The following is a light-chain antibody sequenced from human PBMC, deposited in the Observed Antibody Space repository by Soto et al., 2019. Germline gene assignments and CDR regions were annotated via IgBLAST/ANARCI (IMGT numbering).Light chain of an antibody. Sequence: QSALTQPASVSGSPGQSITISCTGTRRDVGGYNYVSWYQQYPGKSPKLLIYEVTHRPSGVSNRFSGSKSGNTASLTISGLQAEDEADYYCSSYTSRSTPVFGGGTKLTVL. CDR2: EVT. J-gene: IGLJ2*01. CDR1: RRDVGGYNY. CDR3: SSYTSRSTPV. V-gene: IGLV2-14*01.